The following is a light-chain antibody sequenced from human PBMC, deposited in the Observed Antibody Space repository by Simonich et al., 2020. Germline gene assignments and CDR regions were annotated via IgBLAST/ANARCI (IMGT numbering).Light chain of an antibody. CDR2: DAS. Sequence: EIVLTQSPATLSLSPGERATLSCRASQSVSSYLAWYQQNPGQAPRVLIYDASNRATGIPARFSGSGSGTDFTLTISSLEPEDFAVYYCQQRSNWITFGQGTRLEIK. CDR1: QSVSSY. CDR3: QQRSNWIT. V-gene: IGKV3-11*01. J-gene: IGKJ5*01.